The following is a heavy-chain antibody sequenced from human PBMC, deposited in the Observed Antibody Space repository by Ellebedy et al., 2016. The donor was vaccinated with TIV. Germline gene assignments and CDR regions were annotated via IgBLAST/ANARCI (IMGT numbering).Heavy chain of an antibody. CDR1: GGSFSGYY. D-gene: IGHD2-2*01. Sequence: SETLSLTXAVYGGSFSGYYWSWIRQPPGKGLEWIGEINHSGSTNYNPSLKSRVTISVDTSKNQFSLKLSSVTAADTAVYYCAGRVVPAAYAFDIWGQGTMVTVSS. J-gene: IGHJ3*02. CDR3: AGRVVPAAYAFDI. V-gene: IGHV4-34*01. CDR2: INHSGST.